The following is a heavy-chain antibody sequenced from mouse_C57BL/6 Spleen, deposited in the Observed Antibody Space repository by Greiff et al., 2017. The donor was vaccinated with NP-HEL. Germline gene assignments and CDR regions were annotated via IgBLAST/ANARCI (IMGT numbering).Heavy chain of an antibody. CDR2: IYPSDSET. D-gene: IGHD2-4*01. CDR1: GYTFTSYW. CDR3: ARFYYDYGGGFAY. V-gene: IGHV1-61*01. Sequence: VQLQQPGAELVRPGSSVKLSCKASGYTFTSYWMDWVKQRPGQGLEWIGNIYPSDSETHYNQKFKDKATLTVDKSSSSAYMQLSSLTSEDSAVYYCARFYYDYGGGFAYWGQGTLVTVSA. J-gene: IGHJ3*01.